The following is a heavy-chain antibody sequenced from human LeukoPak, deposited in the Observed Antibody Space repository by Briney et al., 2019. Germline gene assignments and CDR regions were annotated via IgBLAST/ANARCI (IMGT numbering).Heavy chain of an antibody. D-gene: IGHD3-22*01. Sequence: SQTLSLTCTVSGGSISSGSYYWSWIRQPAGKGLEWIVRIYTSGSTNYNPSLKSRVTISVDTSKNQFSLKLSSVTAADTAVYYCARDYYDSSGYYYFDYWGQGTLVTVSS. V-gene: IGHV4-61*02. CDR3: ARDYYDSSGYYYFDY. J-gene: IGHJ4*02. CDR1: GGSISSGSYY. CDR2: IYTSGST.